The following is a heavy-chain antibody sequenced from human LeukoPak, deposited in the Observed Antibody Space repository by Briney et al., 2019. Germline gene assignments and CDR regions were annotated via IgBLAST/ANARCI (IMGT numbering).Heavy chain of an antibody. D-gene: IGHD3-22*01. J-gene: IGHJ4*02. V-gene: IGHV1-46*01. CDR2: INPSGGST. Sequence: ASVKVSCKASGYTFTSYYMHWVRQAPGQGLEWMGIINPSGGSTSYAQKFQGRVTMTRDTSTSTVYMELSSLRSEDTVVYYCASARWLSPFDYWGQGTLVTVSS. CDR1: GYTFTSYY. CDR3: ASARWLSPFDY.